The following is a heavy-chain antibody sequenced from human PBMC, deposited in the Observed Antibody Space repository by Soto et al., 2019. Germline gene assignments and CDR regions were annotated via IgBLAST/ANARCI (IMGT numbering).Heavy chain of an antibody. CDR1: GFVFEDYA. Sequence: EVQLVESGGGLVQPGRSLRLSCAASGFVFEDYAMHWVRQAPGEGLEWVSSITWNSDSLAYTGSVKGRFTISRDNAKNSLYLEIDSLRPEDTALYYCTKSRGVAGRPLDDWGQGTLVTDST. CDR2: ITWNSDSL. J-gene: IGHJ4*02. CDR3: TKSRGVAGRPLDD. D-gene: IGHD6-6*01. V-gene: IGHV3-9*01.